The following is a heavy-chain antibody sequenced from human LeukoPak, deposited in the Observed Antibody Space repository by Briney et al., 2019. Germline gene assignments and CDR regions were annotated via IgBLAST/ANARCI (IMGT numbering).Heavy chain of an antibody. CDR3: ARAPLAPEGY. Sequence: PGGSLRLSCAASGFTVSSNYMSWARQAPGKGLEWVSVIYSGGSTYYADSVKGRFTISRDNSKNTLYLQMNSLRAEDTAVYYCARAPLAPEGYWGQGTLVTVSS. CDR2: IYSGGST. CDR1: GFTVSSNY. V-gene: IGHV3-53*01. J-gene: IGHJ4*02. D-gene: IGHD3-16*01.